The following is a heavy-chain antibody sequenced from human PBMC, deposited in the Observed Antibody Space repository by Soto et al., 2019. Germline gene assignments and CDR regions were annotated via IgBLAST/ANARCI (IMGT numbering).Heavy chain of an antibody. Sequence: EVQLVESGGGLVKPGGSLRLSCEASGFTFRNTWMSWVRQAPGKGLEWVGRIKSKTDGETTDYTAPVKGRFTISRDDSQNTLYLQLNSLKTEDTAVYYCTAELGYCGGLSCFGELGGQGTLVTVSS. CDR3: TAELGYCGGLSCFGEL. J-gene: IGHJ4*02. D-gene: IGHD2-15*01. CDR2: IKSKTDGETT. CDR1: GFTFRNTW. V-gene: IGHV3-15*01.